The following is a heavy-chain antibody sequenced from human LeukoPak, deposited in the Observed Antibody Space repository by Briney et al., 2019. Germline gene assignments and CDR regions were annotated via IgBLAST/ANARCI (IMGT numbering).Heavy chain of an antibody. D-gene: IGHD6-6*01. CDR3: AKDGQYSSSSPFYFDY. Sequence: PGGSLRLSCAASGFTLSSYAMSWVRQAPGKGLEWVSAISDSGNTYHADSVKGRFTISRDNSKNTLYLQMNSLRAEDTAVYYCAKDGQYSSSSPFYFDYWGQGTLVTVSS. J-gene: IGHJ4*02. V-gene: IGHV3-23*01. CDR2: ISDSGNT. CDR1: GFTLSSYA.